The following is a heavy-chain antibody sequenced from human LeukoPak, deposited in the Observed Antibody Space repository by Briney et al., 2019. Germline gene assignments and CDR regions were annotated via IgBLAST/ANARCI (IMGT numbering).Heavy chain of an antibody. CDR2: INQDGGGR. D-gene: IGHD2-2*01. V-gene: IGHV3-7*01. CDR3: ATRYCSIAACRASFYKCMDD. CDR1: GFTFSDNW. J-gene: IGHJ6*04. Sequence: GGSLRLSCAASGFTFSDNWMTWVRQAPGKGLEWVANINQDGGGRYYVDSVQGRFIISRDNAQNSVHLQMNSLRAEDTAVYYCATRYCSIAACRASFYKCMDDWGKGTTVIVSS.